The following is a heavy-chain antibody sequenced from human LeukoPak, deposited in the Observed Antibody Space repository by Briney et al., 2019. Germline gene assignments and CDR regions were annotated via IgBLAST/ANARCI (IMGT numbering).Heavy chain of an antibody. CDR3: ASASQIFYDSIPYSVRFFDN. Sequence: PSETLSLTCTVSGGSISSYYWSWIRQPPGKGLEWIGYIYYSGSTNYNPSLKSRVTISLDTSRNQFSLRLTSVTAADTAVYYCASASQIFYDSIPYSVRFFDNWGQGTLVTVSS. D-gene: IGHD3-22*01. CDR1: GGSISSYY. J-gene: IGHJ4*02. CDR2: IYYSGST. V-gene: IGHV4-59*01.